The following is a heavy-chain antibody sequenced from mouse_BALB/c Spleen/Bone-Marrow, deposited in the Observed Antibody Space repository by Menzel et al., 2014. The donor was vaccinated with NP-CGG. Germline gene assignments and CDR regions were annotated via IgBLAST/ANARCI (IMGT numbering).Heavy chain of an antibody. CDR1: GFSLKNYG. J-gene: IGHJ1*01. Sequence: VQVVESGPGLVAPSRSLSITCTVSGFSLKNYGVHWVRQPPGKGLEWLGVIGTGGGTNYNSALMSRLSISIDNSKSQVFLKMNSLQTDDTAMYYCARDWAYGNWYFDVWGAGTPVTVSS. D-gene: IGHD2-1*01. V-gene: IGHV2-9*02. CDR2: IGTGGGT. CDR3: ARDWAYGNWYFDV.